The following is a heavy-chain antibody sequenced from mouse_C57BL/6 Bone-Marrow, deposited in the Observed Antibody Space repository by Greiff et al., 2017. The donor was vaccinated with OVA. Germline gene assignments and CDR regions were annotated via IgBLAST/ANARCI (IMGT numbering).Heavy chain of an antibody. J-gene: IGHJ1*03. CDR1: GFTFSDYY. V-gene: IGHV5-12*01. Sequence: EVQLQVSGGGLVQPGGSLKLSCAASGFTFSDYYMYWVRQTPEKRLEWVAYISNGGGSTYYPDTVKGRFTISRDNAKNTLYLQMSRLKSEDTAMYYCARRSFWYFDVWGTGTTVTVSS. CDR2: ISNGGGST. CDR3: ARRSFWYFDV.